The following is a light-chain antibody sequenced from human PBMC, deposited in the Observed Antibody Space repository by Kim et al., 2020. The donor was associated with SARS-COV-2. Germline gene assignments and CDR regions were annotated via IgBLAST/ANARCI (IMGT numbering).Light chain of an antibody. CDR2: GKN. Sequence: ALGQKVMFTYQGDSLRSYYASWYQQKPGQAPVLVIYGKNNRPSGIPDRFSGSSSGNTASLTITGAQAEDEADYYCNSRDSSGNHVVFGGGTQLTVL. V-gene: IGLV3-19*01. CDR1: SLRSYY. CDR3: NSRDSSGNHVV. J-gene: IGLJ2*01.